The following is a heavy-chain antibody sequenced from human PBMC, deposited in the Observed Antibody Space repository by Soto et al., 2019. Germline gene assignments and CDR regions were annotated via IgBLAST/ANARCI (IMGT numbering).Heavy chain of an antibody. CDR2: MNPTSGTT. CDR3: VRYGVAADY. J-gene: IGHJ4*01. V-gene: IGHV1-8*02. D-gene: IGHD2-8*01. CDR1: GYTLTSHN. Sequence: GASLKVSCKASGYTLTSHNINWVRRATGQGLEWMGWMNPTSGTTGYAQKCQDRITLTRDTSKTTAYMELSSLTSDDTAVYFCVRYGVAADYWGQGTQVTVSS.